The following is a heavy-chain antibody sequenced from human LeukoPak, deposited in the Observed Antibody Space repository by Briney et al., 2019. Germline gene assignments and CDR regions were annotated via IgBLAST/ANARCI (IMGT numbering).Heavy chain of an antibody. CDR2: ISYDGSNK. D-gene: IGHD3-22*01. Sequence: GGSLRLSCAASGFTFSSYAMHWVRQAPGKGLEWVAVISYDGSNKYYAGSVKGRFTISRDNSKNTLYLQMNSLRAEDTAVYYCARVPGYDSSGYFDYWGQGTLVTVSS. J-gene: IGHJ4*02. CDR3: ARVPGYDSSGYFDY. V-gene: IGHV3-30-3*01. CDR1: GFTFSSYA.